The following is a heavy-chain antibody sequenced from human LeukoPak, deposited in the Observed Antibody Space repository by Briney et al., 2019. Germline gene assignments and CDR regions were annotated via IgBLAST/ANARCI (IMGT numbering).Heavy chain of an antibody. J-gene: IGHJ4*02. CDR3: AVWFGELGTDGYYFDY. Sequence: GASVKVSCKASGYTFTGYYMHWVRQAPGQGLEWMGWINPNSGGTNYAQKFQGRVTMTRDTSISTAYMELSRLRSDDTAVYYCAVWFGELGTDGYYFDYWGQGTLVTVSS. CDR1: GYTFTGYY. CDR2: INPNSGGT. V-gene: IGHV1-2*02. D-gene: IGHD3-10*01.